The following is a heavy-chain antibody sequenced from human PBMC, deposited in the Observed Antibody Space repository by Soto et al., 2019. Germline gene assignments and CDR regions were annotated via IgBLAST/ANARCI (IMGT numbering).Heavy chain of an antibody. J-gene: IGHJ6*02. CDR3: ARGLAAAGIESYYGMDV. D-gene: IGHD6-13*01. V-gene: IGHV1-46*01. CDR1: GYTFTSYY. CDR2: INPSGGST. Sequence: ASVKVSCKASGYTFTSYYMHWVRQAPGQGLEWMGIINPSGGSTSYAQKFQGRVTITTDASTSTAYMELSSLRSEDTAVYYCARGLAAAGIESYYGMDVWGQGTTVTVSS.